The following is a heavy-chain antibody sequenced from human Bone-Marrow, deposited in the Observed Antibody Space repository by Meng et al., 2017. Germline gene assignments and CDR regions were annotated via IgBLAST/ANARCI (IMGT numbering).Heavy chain of an antibody. CDR2: IYHTGSN. D-gene: IGHD2-2*01. J-gene: IGHJ5*02. Sequence: QVQLQESGPGLVKPSGTLSLTCTVSGGSISGSSWWTWVRQPPGKGVEWIGEIYHTGSNNYNPSLKSRVTISVDKSKNQFSLKLSSVTAADTAVYYCARGYCSTTNCNWFDPWGQGTLVTVSS. CDR1: GGSISGSSW. CDR3: ARGYCSTTNCNWFDP. V-gene: IGHV4-4*02.